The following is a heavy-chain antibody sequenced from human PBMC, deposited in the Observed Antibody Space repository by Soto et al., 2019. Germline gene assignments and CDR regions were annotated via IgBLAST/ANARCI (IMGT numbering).Heavy chain of an antibody. D-gene: IGHD6-6*01. CDR3: ARHYSSSREEYYYYYYGMDV. J-gene: IGHJ6*02. CDR2: IYYSGST. V-gene: IGHV4-39*01. Sequence: SETLSLTCTVSGGSISSSSYYWGWIRQPPGKGLEWIGSIYYSGSTYYNPSLKSRVTISVDTSKNQFSLKLSSVTAADTAVYYCARHYSSSREEYYYYYYGMDVWGQGTTVTVSS. CDR1: GGSISSSSYY.